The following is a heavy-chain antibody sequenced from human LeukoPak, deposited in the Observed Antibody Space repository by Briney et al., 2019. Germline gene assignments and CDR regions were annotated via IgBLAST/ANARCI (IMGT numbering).Heavy chain of an antibody. CDR3: ARDGLWFGELYDY. D-gene: IGHD3-10*01. J-gene: IGHJ4*02. CDR2: ISSSSSYI. Sequence: GGSLRLSCAASGLSFSTFAMNWVRQAPGKGLEWVSSISSSSSYIYYADSVKGRFTISRDNAKNSLYLQMNSLRAEDTAVYYCARDGLWFGELYDYWGQGTLVTVSS. CDR1: GLSFSTFA. V-gene: IGHV3-21*01.